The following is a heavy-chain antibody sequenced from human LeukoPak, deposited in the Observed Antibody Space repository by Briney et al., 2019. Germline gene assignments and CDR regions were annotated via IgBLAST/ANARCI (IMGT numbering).Heavy chain of an antibody. D-gene: IGHD6-13*01. Sequence: QSGGSLRLSCAASGFTFSTYGMHWVRQAPGKGLEWVAVISYDGSNKNYVDSVKGRFTTSRDNSKSTLYLQMNSLRAEDTAVYYCAKEKTAAGPYDYWGQGTLVTVSS. J-gene: IGHJ4*02. V-gene: IGHV3-30*18. CDR2: ISYDGSNK. CDR3: AKEKTAAGPYDY. CDR1: GFTFSTYG.